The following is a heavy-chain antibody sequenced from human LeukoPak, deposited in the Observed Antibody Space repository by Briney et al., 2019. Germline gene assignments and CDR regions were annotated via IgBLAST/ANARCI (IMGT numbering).Heavy chain of an antibody. CDR2: ISASGGTT. D-gene: IGHD5-12*01. V-gene: IGHV3-23*01. CDR1: GFTFSNYA. CDR3: AKVLDIVANSDY. J-gene: IGHJ4*02. Sequence: PGGSLRLSCAASGFTFSNYAMTWVRQAPGKGLDWVPGISASGGTTYYADSVKGRFTISRDNSKNTLYLQMNSLRAEDTAVYYCAKVLDIVANSDYWGQGTLVTVSS.